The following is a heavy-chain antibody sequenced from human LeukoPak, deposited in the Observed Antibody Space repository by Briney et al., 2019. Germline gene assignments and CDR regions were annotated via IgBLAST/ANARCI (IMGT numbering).Heavy chain of an antibody. J-gene: IGHJ6*03. CDR2: LSSSGSAF. Sequence: GGSLRLSCEDSGFTFRSYEMNWVRQAPGKGLEWIAYLSSSGSAFSYADSVKGRFTIARDNAKNSLNLQMNSLRAEDTAVYYCARDRREIKLWPREYYYYYMDVWGKGTTVTISS. CDR1: GFTFRSYE. D-gene: IGHD5-18*01. V-gene: IGHV3-48*03. CDR3: ARDRREIKLWPREYYYYYMDV.